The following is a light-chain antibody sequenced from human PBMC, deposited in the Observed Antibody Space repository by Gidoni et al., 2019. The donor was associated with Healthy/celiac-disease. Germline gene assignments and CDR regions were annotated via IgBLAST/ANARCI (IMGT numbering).Light chain of an antibody. CDR2: KAS. Sequence: DIQMTQSPSTLSASVGDRVTITCRASQSIRSRLAWYQQKPGKAPKLLIYKASSLESGVPSRFSGSGSGTEFTLTISSLQPDDFATYYCQQYNSYSSTFXXXTRLEIK. CDR3: QQYNSYSST. CDR1: QSIRSR. V-gene: IGKV1-5*03. J-gene: IGKJ5*01.